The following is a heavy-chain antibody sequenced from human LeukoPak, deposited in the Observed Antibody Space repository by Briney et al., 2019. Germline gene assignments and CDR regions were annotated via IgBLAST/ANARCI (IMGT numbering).Heavy chain of an antibody. D-gene: IGHD3-3*01. CDR1: GFTFSSYG. Sequence: GGSLRLSCAASGFTFSSYGMHWVRQAPGKGLVWVSRINGDGTSTHYADSVEGRFTVSRDNGKSTLYLQMNSLRAEDTAVYYCAGRDLWSGYDYWGQGTLVTVSS. J-gene: IGHJ4*02. CDR2: INGDGTST. CDR3: AGRDLWSGYDY. V-gene: IGHV3-74*01.